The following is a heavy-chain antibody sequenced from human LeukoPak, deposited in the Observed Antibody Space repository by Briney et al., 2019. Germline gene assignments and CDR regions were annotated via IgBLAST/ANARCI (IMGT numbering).Heavy chain of an antibody. CDR2: IYTSGST. Sequence: PSETLSLTCTVSGGSISSGSYYWSWIRQPAGKGLEWIGRIYTSGSTNYNPTLKSRVTISVDTSKNQFSLKLSSVTAADTAVYYCARGESDHPHYYYYYMDVWGKGTTVTVSS. CDR1: GGSISSGSYY. D-gene: IGHD1-14*01. J-gene: IGHJ6*03. V-gene: IGHV4-61*02. CDR3: ARGESDHPHYYYYYMDV.